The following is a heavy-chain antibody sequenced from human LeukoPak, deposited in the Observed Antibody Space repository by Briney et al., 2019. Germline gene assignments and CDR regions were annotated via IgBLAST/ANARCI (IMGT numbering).Heavy chain of an antibody. CDR1: GYTFTSYG. J-gene: IGHJ4*01. V-gene: IGHV1-18*01. CDR3: ARDVVGASLLDY. D-gene: IGHD1-26*01. Sequence: ASVKVSCKASGYTFTSYGISWVRQAPGQGLEWMGWISAYNGNTNYAQKLQGRVTMTTDTSTSTAYMELRSLRSDDTAVYYCARDVVGASLLDYWGQEPWSPSPQ. CDR2: ISAYNGNT.